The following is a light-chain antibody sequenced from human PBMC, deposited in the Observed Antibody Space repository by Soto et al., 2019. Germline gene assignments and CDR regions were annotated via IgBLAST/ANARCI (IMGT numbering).Light chain of an antibody. CDR2: EVV. CDR3: KSYAGSNTYV. V-gene: IGLV2-8*01. CDR1: KSDIGVYDF. Sequence: QSALTQPPSASGPPGQSVTISCTGTKSDIGVYDFVSWYQHHPGKAPRLIIYEVVQRPSGVPDRFSGSKSGNTASLTVSGLQAADEADYFCKSYAGSNTYVFGSGTKVTVL. J-gene: IGLJ1*01.